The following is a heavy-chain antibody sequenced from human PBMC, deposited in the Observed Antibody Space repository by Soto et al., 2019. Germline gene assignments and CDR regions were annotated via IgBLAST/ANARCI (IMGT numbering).Heavy chain of an antibody. CDR2: ILVGGST. D-gene: IGHD2-15*01. V-gene: IGHV3-23*01. Sequence: PGGSLRLSCAASGFTCSSYDMSWVRQAPGKGLEWVSTILVGGSTHYPDSVKGRFTISRDNSKNKLYLQLHSIRAEDTAMYFCARSGYTATYSRRLLDYCGQGSLVTVSS. CDR1: GFTCSSYD. J-gene: IGHJ4*02. CDR3: ARSGYTATYSRRLLDY.